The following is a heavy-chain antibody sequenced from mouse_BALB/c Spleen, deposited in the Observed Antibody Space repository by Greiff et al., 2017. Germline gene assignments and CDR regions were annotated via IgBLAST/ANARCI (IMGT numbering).Heavy chain of an antibody. J-gene: IGHJ2*01. CDR2: ISSGSSTI. CDR1: GFTFSSFG. V-gene: IGHV5-17*02. CDR3: ARSAYPNPYFDY. D-gene: IGHD2-10*01. Sequence: EVQLVESGGGLVQPGGSRKLSCAASGFTFSSFGMHWVRQAPEKGLEWVAYISSGSSTIYYADTVKGRFTISRDNPKNTLFLQMTSLRSEDTAMYYCARSAYPNPYFDYWGQGTTLTVSS.